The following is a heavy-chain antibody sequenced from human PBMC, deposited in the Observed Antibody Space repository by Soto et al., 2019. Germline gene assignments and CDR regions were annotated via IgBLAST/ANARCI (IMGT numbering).Heavy chain of an antibody. D-gene: IGHD2-21*01. V-gene: IGHV1-3*01. CDR3: AKGSRMWTPDY. CDR1: GYTFTDYA. CDR2: IAPGNGNT. J-gene: IGHJ4*02. Sequence: ASVKVSCKASGYTFTDYAIHWVRQAPGQRLEWMGWIAPGNGNTKYSQNFQGRVTITRDTSATTAYMELSSLRSEDTAVYYCAKGSRMWTPDYWGQGTLVTVSS.